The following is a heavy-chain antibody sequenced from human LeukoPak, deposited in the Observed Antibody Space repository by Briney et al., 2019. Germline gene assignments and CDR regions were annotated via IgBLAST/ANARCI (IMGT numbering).Heavy chain of an antibody. CDR1: GYTFTGYY. Sequence: ASVKVSCKASGYTFTGYYMHWVRQAPGQELEWMGWINPNSGGTNYAQKFQGRVTMTRDTSISTAYMELSRLRSDDTAVYYCARLKMVRGVIDYWGQGTLVTVSS. CDR3: ARLKMVRGVIDY. J-gene: IGHJ4*02. CDR2: INPNSGGT. V-gene: IGHV1-2*02. D-gene: IGHD3-10*01.